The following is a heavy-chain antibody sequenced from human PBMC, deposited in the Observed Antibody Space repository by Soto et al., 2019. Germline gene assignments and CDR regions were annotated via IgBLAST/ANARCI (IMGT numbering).Heavy chain of an antibody. D-gene: IGHD2-15*01. CDR3: ARGEGSLSGHQTY. CDR2: ISTGGTDL. J-gene: IGHJ4*02. CDR1: GFTFNIYE. Sequence: EVQLVESGGGLVQPGGSLRLSCVASGFTFNIYEMNWVRQAPGKGLEWISYISTGGTDLYYANSVKGRFTISRHNAKNSLYLQMNSLRGEDTAVYYCARGEGSLSGHQTYWGQGTLVTVSS. V-gene: IGHV3-48*03.